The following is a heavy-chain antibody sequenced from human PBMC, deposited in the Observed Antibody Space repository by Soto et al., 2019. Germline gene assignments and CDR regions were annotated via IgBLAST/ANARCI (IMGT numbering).Heavy chain of an antibody. V-gene: IGHV3-48*02. CDR2: ISSESGTI. CDR3: ARLYCSGDDCFSQIHY. D-gene: IGHD2-21*02. J-gene: IGHJ4*02. Sequence: PGGSLRLSCTASGFSFSHYSMIWVRQAPGKGLEWLSYISSESGTIYYAESVKGRFTVSRDNAKNSLSLQMNILRDEDAATYYCARLYCSGDDCFSQIHYWGQGALVTVSS. CDR1: GFSFSHYS.